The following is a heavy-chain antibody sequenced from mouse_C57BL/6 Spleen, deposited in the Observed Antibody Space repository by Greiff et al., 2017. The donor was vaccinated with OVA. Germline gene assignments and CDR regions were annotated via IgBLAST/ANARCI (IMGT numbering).Heavy chain of an antibody. J-gene: IGHJ4*01. V-gene: IGHV5-4*01. CDR1: GFTFSSYA. Sequence: EVKVVESGGGLVKPGGSLKLSCAASGFTFSSYAMSWVRQTPETRLEWVATISDGGSYTYYPDNVKGRFTISRDNAKNNLYLQMSHLKSEDTAMYYCARDNDYEAMDYWGQGTSVTVSS. CDR3: ARDNDYEAMDY. CDR2: ISDGGSYT.